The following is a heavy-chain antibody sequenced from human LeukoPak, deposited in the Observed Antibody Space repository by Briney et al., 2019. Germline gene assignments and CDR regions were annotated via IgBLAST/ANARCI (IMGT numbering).Heavy chain of an antibody. V-gene: IGHV3-74*01. D-gene: IGHD3-22*01. CDR2: INSDGSST. J-gene: IGHJ5*02. CDR3: ARGLFGSSYSDSRVRNWLDP. CDR1: GFSFSSYW. Sequence: GGSLRLSCAASGFSFSSYWMHWVRQAPGKGLVWFSRINSDGSSTTYADSVKGRFTISRDSAKNTLYLQMNSLRAEDTAVYYCARGLFGSSYSDSRVRNWLDPWGQGTLVTVSS.